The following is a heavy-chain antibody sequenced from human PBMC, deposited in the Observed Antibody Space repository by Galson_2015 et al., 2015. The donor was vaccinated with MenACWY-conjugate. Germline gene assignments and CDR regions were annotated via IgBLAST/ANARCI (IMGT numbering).Heavy chain of an antibody. CDR2: IKQDGSDK. CDR1: GFTFSNYW. D-gene: IGHD5-12*01. J-gene: IGHJ3*01. V-gene: IGHV3-7*03. Sequence: SLRLSCATSGFTFSNYWMTWVRQAPGKGLQWVANIKQDGSDKYYVDSVKGRFTISRDNAKNSLFLQMNSLRAEDTAVYYCARVEWGYNGYDPRPDASDLWGQGTMVTVSS. CDR3: ARVEWGYNGYDPRPDASDL.